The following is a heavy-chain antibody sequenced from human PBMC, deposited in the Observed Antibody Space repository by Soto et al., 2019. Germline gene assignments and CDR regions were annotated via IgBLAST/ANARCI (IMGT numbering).Heavy chain of an antibody. V-gene: IGHV3-23*01. D-gene: IGHD2-15*01. CDR3: AKGGWLEY. Sequence: EVQLLESGGGLVQPGGSLRLSCAVSGFTFRNSDMSWVRQAPGKGLEWVSAFSSSGGSTYYADSVQGRFAISRDVSKNTLYLQMNSLRAEDTAVYYCAKGGWLEYWGQGPLVTVSS. J-gene: IGHJ4*02. CDR2: FSSSGGST. CDR1: GFTFRNSD.